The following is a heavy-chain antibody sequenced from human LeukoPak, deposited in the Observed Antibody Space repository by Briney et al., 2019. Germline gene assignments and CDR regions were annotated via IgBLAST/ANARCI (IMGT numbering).Heavy chain of an antibody. Sequence: GGSLRLSCAASAFTFSSYGMSWVRQAPGKGLEWVSAISGDGRDIFYADAVKGRFTISRDNSKNTLYLQMNSLRDEDTALYYCAIHGEGTIRIEAFDVWGQGTMVTISS. V-gene: IGHV3-23*01. CDR3: AIHGEGTIRIEAFDV. D-gene: IGHD3-10*01. CDR2: ISGDGRDI. J-gene: IGHJ3*01. CDR1: AFTFSSYG.